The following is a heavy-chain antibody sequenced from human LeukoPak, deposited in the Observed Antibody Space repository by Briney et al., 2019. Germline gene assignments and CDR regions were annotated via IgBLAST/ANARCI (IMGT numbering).Heavy chain of an antibody. D-gene: IGHD6-19*01. J-gene: IGHJ4*02. CDR2: MSASDAGT. CDR1: GFTFRSYA. Sequence: GGSLRLSCAAAGFTFRSYAMHWVRQGPGKGLEWVSTMSASDAGTYYADSVNGRFTISRDNSKNTLYLQMNSLRAEDTAVYYCAKGSAVADIYFDYWGQGTLVTVSS. CDR3: AKGSAVADIYFDY. V-gene: IGHV3-23*01.